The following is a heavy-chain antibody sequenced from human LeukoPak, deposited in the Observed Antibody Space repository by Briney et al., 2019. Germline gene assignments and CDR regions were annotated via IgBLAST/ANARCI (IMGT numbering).Heavy chain of an antibody. D-gene: IGHD6-19*01. CDR3: AREKPRYSSGWYLDY. V-gene: IGHV4-34*01. Sequence: SETLSLTCAAYGGSFSGYYWSWIRQPPGKGLEWIGEINHSGSTNYDPSLKSRVTISVDTSKNQFSLKLSSVTAADTAVYYCAREKPRYSSGWYLDYWGQGTLVTVSS. J-gene: IGHJ4*02. CDR1: GGSFSGYY. CDR2: INHSGST.